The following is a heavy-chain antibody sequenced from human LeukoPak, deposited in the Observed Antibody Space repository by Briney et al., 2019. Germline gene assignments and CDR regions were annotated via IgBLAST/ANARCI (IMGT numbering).Heavy chain of an antibody. CDR3: ARDSGEAKILYNYYYTDV. V-gene: IGHV3-33*01. Sequence: GGSLRLSCAASGFTFSSYGMHWVRQAPGKGLEWVAVIWYDGSNKYYADSAKGRFTISRDNSKNTLYLQMNSLRAEDTAVYYCARDSGEAKILYNYYYTDVWGKGPTVTVSS. D-gene: IGHD5-12*01. CDR2: IWYDGSNK. J-gene: IGHJ6*03. CDR1: GFTFSSYG.